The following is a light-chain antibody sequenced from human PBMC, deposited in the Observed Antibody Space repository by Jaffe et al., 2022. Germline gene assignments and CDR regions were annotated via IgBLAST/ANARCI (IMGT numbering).Light chain of an antibody. J-gene: IGLJ3*02. CDR2: DVT. V-gene: IGLV2-14*03. Sequence: QSALTQPASVSGSPGQSITISCTGTNRDVGYYNFVCWYQQHPGKAPKLLIYDVTNRASGVSDRFSGSKSGNTASLTISGLQAEDEADYYCTSYTSSSTLGVFGGGTKLTVL. CDR1: NRDVGYYNF. CDR3: TSYTSSSTLGV.